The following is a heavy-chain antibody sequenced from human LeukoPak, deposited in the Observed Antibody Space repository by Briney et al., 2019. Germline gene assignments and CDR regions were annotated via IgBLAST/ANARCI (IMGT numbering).Heavy chain of an antibody. D-gene: IGHD3-10*01. J-gene: IGHJ4*02. CDR2: INPNSGGT. Sequence: ASVKVSCKASGYTFTGYYMHWVRQAPGQGLEWMGRINPNSGGTNYAQKFQGRVTMTRDTSISTAYMELSGLRSDDTAVYYCARDGGDLWSGESYYFDYWGQGTLVTVSS. CDR1: GYTFTGYY. V-gene: IGHV1-2*06. CDR3: ARDGGDLWSGESYYFDY.